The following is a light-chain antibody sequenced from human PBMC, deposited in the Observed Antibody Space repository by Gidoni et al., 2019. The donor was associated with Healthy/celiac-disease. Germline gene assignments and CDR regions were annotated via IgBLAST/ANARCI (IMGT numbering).Light chain of an antibody. CDR1: SGHSSYA. Sequence: QLVLTQSPSASASLGASVKLTCTLISGHSSYAIALHQQQPEKGPRYLMKLNSDGSHSKGDGIPDRFSGSSSGAERYLTISSLQSEDEADYYCQTWGTGIQVFGGGTKLTVL. J-gene: IGLJ2*01. CDR3: QTWGTGIQV. CDR2: LNSDGSH. V-gene: IGLV4-69*01.